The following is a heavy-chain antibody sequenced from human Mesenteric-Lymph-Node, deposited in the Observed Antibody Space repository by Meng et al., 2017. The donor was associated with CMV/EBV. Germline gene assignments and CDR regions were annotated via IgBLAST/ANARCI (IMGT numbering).Heavy chain of an antibody. D-gene: IGHD1/OR15-1a*01. Sequence: SVKVSCKASGGTFSIYAITWVRQAPGQGLEWMGGIIPIFGTANYAQKFQGRVTITTDESTSTAYMELSSLRSEDTAVYYCARGIRRTRYYYYGMDVWGQGTTVTVSS. CDR2: IIPIFGTA. V-gene: IGHV1-69*05. CDR1: GGTFSIYA. CDR3: ARGIRRTRYYYYGMDV. J-gene: IGHJ6*02.